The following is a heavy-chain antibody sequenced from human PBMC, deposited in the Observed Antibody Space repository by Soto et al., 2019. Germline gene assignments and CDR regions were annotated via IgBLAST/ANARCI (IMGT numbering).Heavy chain of an antibody. CDR2: FYYTGTT. D-gene: IGHD2-8*02. CDR3: ARISYWVKDY. Sequence: SETLSLTCTVSGASLSSGSYYWSWIRQPPGKGLEWMGYFYYTGTTKYNPSLESRVTISADTSKNQFSLNLTSVTAADTAVYYCARISYWVKDYWGQGALVTVSS. V-gene: IGHV4-61*01. CDR1: GASLSSGSYY. J-gene: IGHJ4*02.